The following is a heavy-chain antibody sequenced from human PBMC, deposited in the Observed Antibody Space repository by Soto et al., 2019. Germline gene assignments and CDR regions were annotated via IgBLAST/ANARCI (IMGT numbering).Heavy chain of an antibody. D-gene: IGHD2-21*01. CDR2: INSDGSRT. V-gene: IGHV3-74*01. Sequence: EVQLVESGGGLVQPGGSLRLSCAASGFTFSSYWMHWVRQAPGKGLVWVSRINSDGSRTNYADSVKGRSTISRDNAKNTLYLQMNSLRAEETAVYYCARGVRGAYGLDIWGQGTMVTVSS. J-gene: IGHJ3*02. CDR3: ARGVRGAYGLDI. CDR1: GFTFSSYW.